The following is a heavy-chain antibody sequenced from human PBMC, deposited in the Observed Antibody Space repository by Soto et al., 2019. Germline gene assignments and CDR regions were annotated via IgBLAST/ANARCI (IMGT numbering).Heavy chain of an antibody. CDR3: ARAVHYYYDSSGYYYGVFYFDY. D-gene: IGHD3-22*01. V-gene: IGHV1-8*01. CDR2: LNLNSGNT. CDR1: GYTFTSYD. J-gene: IGHJ4*02. Sequence: QVQLVQSGAEVKKPGASVKVSCKASGYTFTSYDINWVRQATGQGLEWMGWLNLNSGNTGYAQKFQGRVTMTRNTCVSTAYMELSSLRSEDTAVYYCARAVHYYYDSSGYYYGVFYFDYWGQGTLVTVSS.